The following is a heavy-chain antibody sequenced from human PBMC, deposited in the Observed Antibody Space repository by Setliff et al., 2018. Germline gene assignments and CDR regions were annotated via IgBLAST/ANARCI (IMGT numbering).Heavy chain of an antibody. V-gene: IGHV4-34*01. CDR2: INHSGST. CDR3: ARRYNFWSGYFDY. D-gene: IGHD3-3*01. Sequence: SETLSLTCAVYGGSFSGYYWSWIRQPPGKGLEWIGEINHSGSTNYNPSPKSRVTISVDTSKNQFSLKLSSVTAADTAVYYCARRYNFWSGYFDYWGQGTLVTVS. J-gene: IGHJ4*02. CDR1: GGSFSGYY.